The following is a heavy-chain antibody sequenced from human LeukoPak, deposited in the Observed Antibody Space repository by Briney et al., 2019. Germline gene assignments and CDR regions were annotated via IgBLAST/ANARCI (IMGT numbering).Heavy chain of an antibody. CDR1: GYTFTSYA. J-gene: IGHJ4*02. CDR3: ARDFTRDYYYDSSGGFDY. Sequence: ASVKVSCKASGYTFTSYAMNWVRQAPGQGLEWMGWINTNTGNPTYAQGFTGRFVFSLDTSVSTAYLQISSLKAEDTAVYYCARDFTRDYYYDSSGGFDYWGQGTLVTVSS. CDR2: INTNTGNP. V-gene: IGHV7-4-1*02. D-gene: IGHD3-22*01.